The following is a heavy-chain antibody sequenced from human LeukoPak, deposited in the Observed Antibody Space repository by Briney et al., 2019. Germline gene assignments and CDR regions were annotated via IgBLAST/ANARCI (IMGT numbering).Heavy chain of an antibody. CDR1: RGTFSSNA. V-gene: IGHV1-69*13. CDR3: ARGMIAARFSWFDP. Sequence: SVKVSCKASRGTFSSNAISWVRQAPGQGLEWMGGIIPIFSTADYAQKFQGRLTINADESTSTAYMELSSLRSEDTAVYYCARGMIAARFSWFDPWGQGSLVTVSS. J-gene: IGHJ5*02. D-gene: IGHD6-6*01. CDR2: IIPIFSTA.